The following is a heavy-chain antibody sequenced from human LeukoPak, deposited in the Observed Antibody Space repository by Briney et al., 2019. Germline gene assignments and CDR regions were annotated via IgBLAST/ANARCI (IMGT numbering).Heavy chain of an antibody. Sequence: ASVKVSCKASGYTFTSYGISWVRQAPGQGLEWMGWISAYNGNTNYAQKLQGRVTTTTDTSTSTAYMELRSLRSDDTAVYYCARTAVVANWFDPWGQGTLVTVSS. CDR2: ISAYNGNT. D-gene: IGHD2-15*01. CDR1: GYTFTSYG. J-gene: IGHJ5*02. CDR3: ARTAVVANWFDP. V-gene: IGHV1-18*01.